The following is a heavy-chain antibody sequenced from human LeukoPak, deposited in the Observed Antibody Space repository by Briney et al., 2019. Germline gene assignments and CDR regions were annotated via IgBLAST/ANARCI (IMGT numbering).Heavy chain of an antibody. CDR3: ASSYGRALRAFDI. D-gene: IGHD3-10*01. V-gene: IGHV4-31*03. CDR1: GGSISSGGNY. J-gene: IGHJ3*02. CDR2: IYYSGST. Sequence: SETLSLTCTVSGGSISSGGNYWSWIRQHPGKGLEWIGYIYYSGSTYYNPSLKSRVTISVDTSKNQFSLKLSSVTAADTAVYYCASSYGRALRAFDIWGQGTMVTVSS.